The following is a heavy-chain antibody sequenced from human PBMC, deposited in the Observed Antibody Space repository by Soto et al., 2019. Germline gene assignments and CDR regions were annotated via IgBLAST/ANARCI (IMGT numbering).Heavy chain of an antibody. CDR3: VKSTFGLYDYYYMDV. V-gene: IGHV1-24*01. D-gene: IGHD3-16*01. J-gene: IGHJ6*03. CDR2: FDPEDGET. Sequence: ASVKVSCKVSGYTLTELSMHWVRQAPGKGLEWMGGFDPEDGETIYAQKFQGRVTMTEDTSTDTAYMELSSLRSEDTAVYYCVKSTFGLYDYYYMDVWGKGTTVTVSS. CDR1: GYTLTELS.